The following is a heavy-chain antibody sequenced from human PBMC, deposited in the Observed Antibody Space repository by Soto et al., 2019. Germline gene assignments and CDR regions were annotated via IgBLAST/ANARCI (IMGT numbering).Heavy chain of an antibody. J-gene: IGHJ5*02. Sequence: QVQLQQWGSGLLKPSETLSLTCAIYGGSFSDYYWHWIRQSPGKGLEWIGEIHLSGRGNFTPSLKSRTSLSMDTSRNQFFLTLRSVTAADTAVYFCARTPTRGASAWLDPWGRGHLVTVSS. D-gene: IGHD1-26*01. V-gene: IGHV4-34*01. CDR2: IHLSGRG. CDR1: GGSFSDYY. CDR3: ARTPTRGASAWLDP.